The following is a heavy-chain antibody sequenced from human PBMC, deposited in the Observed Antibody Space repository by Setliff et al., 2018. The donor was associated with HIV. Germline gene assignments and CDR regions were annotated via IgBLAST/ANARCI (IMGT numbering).Heavy chain of an antibody. Sequence: SETLSLTCTVPGGSINTYYWSWIRQPAGRGLEWIGRFYTSGSTNYNPSLKSGVNVSVYTSKNQFSLKLSSVTAADTAVYYFARDRLTYYLDYWGQGSLVTVSS. CDR3: ARDRLTYYLDY. CDR1: GGSINTYY. CDR2: FYTSGST. V-gene: IGHV4-4*07. D-gene: IGHD3-22*01. J-gene: IGHJ4*02.